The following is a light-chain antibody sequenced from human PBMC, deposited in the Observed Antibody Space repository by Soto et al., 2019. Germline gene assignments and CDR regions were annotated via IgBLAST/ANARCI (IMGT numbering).Light chain of an antibody. CDR1: SSNIGSNY. V-gene: IGLV1-47*01. CDR3: AAWDDTLKGLV. Sequence: QSVLTQPPSASGTPGQRVTISCSGSSSNIGSNYVYWYQQVPGMAPRLLMYRASQRPSGVPDRFSGSKSGTSASLAISGLRSEDEADYYCAAWDDTLKGLVFGGGTKVTVL. CDR2: RAS. J-gene: IGLJ2*01.